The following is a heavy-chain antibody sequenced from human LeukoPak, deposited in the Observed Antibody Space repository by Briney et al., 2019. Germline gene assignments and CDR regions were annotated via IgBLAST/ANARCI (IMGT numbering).Heavy chain of an antibody. CDR2: ISGSGGST. CDR3: AKRNAQARDYYYYYGMDV. J-gene: IGHJ6*02. D-gene: IGHD2-8*01. CDR1: GFTFSSYA. Sequence: GGSLRLSCAASGFTFSSYAMSWVRQAPGKGLEWVSAISGSGGSTYYADSVKGRFTISRDNSKNTLYLQMNSLRAEDTAVYYCAKRNAQARDYYYYYGMDVWGQGTTVTVSS. V-gene: IGHV3-23*01.